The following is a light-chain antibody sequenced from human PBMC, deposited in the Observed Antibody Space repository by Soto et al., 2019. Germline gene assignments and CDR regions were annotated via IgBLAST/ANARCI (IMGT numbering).Light chain of an antibody. CDR2: LAS. CDR3: IQTLQTPFT. Sequence: DIVVTQSPLSLPVPPGEPASISCRSSQSLLHINGYNYLDWYLQKPGQSPQLLIYLASSRASGVPDRFSGSGSCTDFTLKISRVEAEDFGVYYCIQTLQTPFTFGGGTKV. CDR1: QSLLHINGYNY. J-gene: IGKJ4*01. V-gene: IGKV2-28*01.